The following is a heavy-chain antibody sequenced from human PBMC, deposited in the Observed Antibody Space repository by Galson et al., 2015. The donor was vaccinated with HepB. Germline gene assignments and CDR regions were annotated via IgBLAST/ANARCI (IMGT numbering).Heavy chain of an antibody. CDR3: AKDRLLWFGGRPTDY. V-gene: IGHV3-30*18. CDR1: GFTFSSYG. CDR2: ILYDGSNK. D-gene: IGHD3-10*01. J-gene: IGHJ4*02. Sequence: SLRLSCAASGFTFSSYGMHWVRQAPGKGLEWVAVILYDGSNKNYADSVKGRFTISRDNSKNTLYLQMSSLRAEDTAVYYCAKDRLLWFGGRPTDYWGQGTLVTVSS.